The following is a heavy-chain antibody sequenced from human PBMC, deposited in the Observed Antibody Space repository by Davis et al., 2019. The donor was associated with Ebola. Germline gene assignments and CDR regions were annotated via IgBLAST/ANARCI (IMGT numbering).Heavy chain of an antibody. CDR3: ATDLRIAAVTES. V-gene: IGHV3-30*02. D-gene: IGHD6-13*01. CDR1: GFTFSIYG. J-gene: IGHJ5*02. CDR2: IAYDGSLK. Sequence: GGSLRLSCAASGFTFSIYGIYWVRQAPGKGLEWVAYIAYDGSLKYYIDSVEGRFTISRDNSKKMVYLQMNSLRTEDTAVYYCATDLRIAAVTESWGQGTLVTVSS.